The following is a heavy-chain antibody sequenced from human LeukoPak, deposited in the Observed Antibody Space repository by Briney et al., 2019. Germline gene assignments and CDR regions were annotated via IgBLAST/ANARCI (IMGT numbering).Heavy chain of an antibody. V-gene: IGHV4-39*01. J-gene: IGHJ4*02. Sequence: SETLSLTCTVSGGSISSSSYYWGWIRQPPGKGLEWIGSIYYSGSTYYNPSLKSRVTISVDTSKNQFSLKLSSVTAADTAVYYCARTSGCYVSYWGQGTLVTVSS. CDR3: ARTSGCYVSY. CDR2: IYYSGST. CDR1: GGSISSSSYY. D-gene: IGHD1-26*01.